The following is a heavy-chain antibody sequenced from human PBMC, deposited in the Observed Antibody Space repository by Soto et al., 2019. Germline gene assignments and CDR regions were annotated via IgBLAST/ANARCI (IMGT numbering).Heavy chain of an antibody. CDR3: ARVPVPAAILAWFDP. V-gene: IGHV1-69*13. J-gene: IGHJ5*02. CDR2: IIPIFGTA. CDR1: GGTFSSYA. Sequence: ASVKVSCKASGGTFSSYAISWVRQAPGQGLEWMGGIIPIFGTANYAQKFQGRVTITADESTSTAYMELSSLRSEDTAVYYCARVPVPAAILAWFDPWGQGTLVTVSS. D-gene: IGHD2-2*01.